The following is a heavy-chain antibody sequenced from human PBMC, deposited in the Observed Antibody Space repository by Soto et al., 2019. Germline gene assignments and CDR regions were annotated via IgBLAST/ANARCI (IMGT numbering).Heavy chain of an antibody. D-gene: IGHD6-19*01. CDR3: AHRIAVAGIDSTYFGC. CDR2: ISGSGGST. V-gene: IGHV3-23*01. J-gene: IGHJ4*02. CDR1: GFPFSSYA. Sequence: PGGSLRLSCAASGFPFSSYAMSWVRQAPGKGLEWVSAISGSGGSTYYADSVKGRFTISRDNSKNTLYLQMNSLRAEDTAVYYRAHRIAVAGIDSTYFGCCGQGPLVIVSS.